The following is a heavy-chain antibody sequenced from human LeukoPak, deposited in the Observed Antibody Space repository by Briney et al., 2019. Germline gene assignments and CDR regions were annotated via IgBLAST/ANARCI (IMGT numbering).Heavy chain of an antibody. CDR1: GFTFYNYP. CDR2: ISGSAGST. D-gene: IGHD4-17*01. Sequence: GRSLRLSCAASGFTFYNYPMHWVRQAPGKGLEWVSAISGSAGSTYYADAVKGRFTISRDNSKNTLYLQMNSLRAEDSAVYYCAKEGNGDYYFDYWGQGTLVTASS. CDR3: AKEGNGDYYFDY. J-gene: IGHJ4*02. V-gene: IGHV3-23*01.